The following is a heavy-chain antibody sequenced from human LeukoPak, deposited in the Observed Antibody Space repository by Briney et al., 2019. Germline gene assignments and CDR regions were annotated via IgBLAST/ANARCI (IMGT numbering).Heavy chain of an antibody. CDR1: GFTFSSYA. CDR2: IGGSGVST. J-gene: IGHJ4*02. Sequence: PGGSLRLSCAASGFTFSSYAMSWVRQAPGKGLEWVSAIGGSGVSTYYANSVKGRFTISRDNSKNTLYLQMNSLRVEDTAVYCCAEDLVAHYFDYWGRGTLVTVSS. CDR3: AEDLVAHYFDY. V-gene: IGHV3-23*01. D-gene: IGHD5-12*01.